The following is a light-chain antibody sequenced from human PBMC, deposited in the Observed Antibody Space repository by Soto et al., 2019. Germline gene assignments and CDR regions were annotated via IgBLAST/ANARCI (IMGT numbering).Light chain of an antibody. J-gene: IGKJ4*02. Sequence: EIVLTQSPATLSLSPGVRDALSCRASQSVSSHLAWYQQKPGQAPRLPSYDASTWATGLPGRFSGSRSGTDLTLIISSLEPEDLAVYYCQQRSNWPLTFGGGSK. CDR3: QQRSNWPLT. V-gene: IGKV3-11*01. CDR2: DAS. CDR1: QSVSSH.